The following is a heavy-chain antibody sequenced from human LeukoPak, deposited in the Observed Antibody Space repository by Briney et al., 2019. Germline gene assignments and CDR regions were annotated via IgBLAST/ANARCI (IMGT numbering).Heavy chain of an antibody. D-gene: IGHD1-1*01. J-gene: IGHJ3*02. CDR1: GFTFSSYG. Sequence: PGGSLRLSCAASGFTFSSYGMHWVRQAPGKGLEWVAVISYDGSNKYYADSVKGRLTISRDNSKNTLYLQMNGLRAEDTAVYYCVKDIGYKSTWNELGAFDMWGQGTMVTVSS. CDR3: VKDIGYKSTWNELGAFDM. V-gene: IGHV3-30*18. CDR2: ISYDGSNK.